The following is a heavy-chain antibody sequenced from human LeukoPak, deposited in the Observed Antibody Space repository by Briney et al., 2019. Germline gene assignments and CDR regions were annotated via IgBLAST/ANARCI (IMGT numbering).Heavy chain of an antibody. D-gene: IGHD3-22*01. CDR1: GGSISSYY. V-gene: IGHV4-59*01. CDR2: IYYSGST. CDR3: ARDRDRDSSGYPGYDAFDI. Sequence: PSETVSLTCTVSGGSISSYYWSWIRQPPGKGLEWIGYIYYSGSTNYNPSLKSRVTISVDTSKNQFSLKLSSVTAADTAVYYCARDRDRDSSGYPGYDAFDIWGQGTMVTVSS. J-gene: IGHJ3*02.